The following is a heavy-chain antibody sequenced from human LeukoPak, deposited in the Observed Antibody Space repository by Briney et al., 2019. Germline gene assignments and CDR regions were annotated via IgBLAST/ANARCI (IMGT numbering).Heavy chain of an antibody. CDR2: ISGSGRST. CDR3: AKARYGDSGWYFAL. D-gene: IGHD4-17*01. V-gene: IGHV3-23*01. J-gene: IGHJ2*01. Sequence: PGGSLRLSCAASGFTFSSYAMGWVRQAPGKGLAWVSGISGSGRSTYYADSVKGRFTISRDNSKNTLYLQMNSLRAEDTAVYYCAKARYGDSGWYFALWGRGTLVTVSS. CDR1: GFTFSSYA.